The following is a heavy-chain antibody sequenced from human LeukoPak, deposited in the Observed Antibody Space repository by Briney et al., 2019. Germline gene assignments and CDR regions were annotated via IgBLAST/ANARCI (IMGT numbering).Heavy chain of an antibody. J-gene: IGHJ4*02. D-gene: IGHD3-22*01. V-gene: IGHV3-23*01. CDR1: GFTFSSYA. CDR3: AKGPYYYDSSGYYYDY. CDR2: ISDSGGST. Sequence: GGSLRLSCAASGFTFSSYAMSWVRQAPGKGLEWVSGISDSGGSTYYADSVKGRFTISRDNSKNTLYLQMNSLRAEDTALYYCAKGPYYYDSSGYYYDYWGQGTLVTVSS.